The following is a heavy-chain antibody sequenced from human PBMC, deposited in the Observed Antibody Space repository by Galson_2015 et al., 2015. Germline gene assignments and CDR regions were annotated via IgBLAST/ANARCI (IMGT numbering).Heavy chain of an antibody. Sequence: SLRLSCAASGFTFDDYAMHWVRHTPGKGLEWVSGISWNSGSIGYADSVKGRFTISRDNAKNSLYLQMNSLRAEDTALYYCAKGTAVTSGQFDPWGQGTLVTVSS. D-gene: IGHD4-17*01. V-gene: IGHV3-9*01. CDR3: AKGTAVTSGQFDP. CDR2: ISWNSGSI. J-gene: IGHJ5*02. CDR1: GFTFDDYA.